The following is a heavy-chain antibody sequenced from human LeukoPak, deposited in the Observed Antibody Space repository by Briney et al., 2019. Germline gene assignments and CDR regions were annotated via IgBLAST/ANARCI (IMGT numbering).Heavy chain of an antibody. D-gene: IGHD6-19*01. V-gene: IGHV1-2*02. CDR2: INPNSGGT. CDR3: ARARLVAYYFDY. J-gene: IGHJ4*02. CDR1: GYTFTGYY. Sequence: GASVTVSCTASGYTFTGYYMHWVRQAPGQGLEWMGWINPNSGGTNYAQKFQGRVTMTRDTSISTAYMELRSLRSDDMAVYYCARARLVAYYFDYWGQGTLVTVSS.